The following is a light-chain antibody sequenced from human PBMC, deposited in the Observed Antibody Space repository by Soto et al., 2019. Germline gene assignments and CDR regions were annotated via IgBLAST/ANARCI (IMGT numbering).Light chain of an antibody. CDR3: QQLNNYPIT. J-gene: IGKJ5*01. CDR1: QGISSY. CDR2: AAS. Sequence: DIPLTQSPSFLSASVGDRVTITCRASQGISSYLAWYQQKPGKAPKLLIYAASTLQSGVPSRFSGSGSGTEFTLTISSLQPEDFATYYCQQLNNYPITFGQGTRLEIK. V-gene: IGKV1-9*01.